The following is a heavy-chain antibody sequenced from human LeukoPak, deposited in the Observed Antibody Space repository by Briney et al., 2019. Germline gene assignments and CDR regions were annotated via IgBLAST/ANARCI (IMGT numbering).Heavy chain of an antibody. J-gene: IGHJ5*02. D-gene: IGHD2-21*02. CDR3: ARPNYCGGDCSSHMFDP. CDR2: IYYSGST. V-gene: IGHV4-39*01. Sequence: SETLSLTCTVSGGSISSSSYYWGWIRQPPGKGLEWIGSIYYSGSTYYNPSLKSRVTISLGTSKNQFSLKLSSVTAADTAVYYCARPNYCGGDCSSHMFDPWGQGTLVTVSS. CDR1: GGSISSSSYY.